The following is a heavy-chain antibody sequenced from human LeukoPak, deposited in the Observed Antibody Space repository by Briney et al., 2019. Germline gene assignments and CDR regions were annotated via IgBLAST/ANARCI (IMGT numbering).Heavy chain of an antibody. D-gene: IGHD4-17*01. V-gene: IGHV3-9*01. CDR3: AKGLYGAYVGYFDF. Sequence: GGSLRLSCAASGFTFDVYAMHWVRQGPGKGLEWVSGISWNSGRIDYADSVKGRFAISRDNAKNSLYLQMNSLRAEDTALYYCAKGLYGAYVGYFDFWGQGTQVTVSS. J-gene: IGHJ4*02. CDR1: GFTFDVYA. CDR2: ISWNSGRI.